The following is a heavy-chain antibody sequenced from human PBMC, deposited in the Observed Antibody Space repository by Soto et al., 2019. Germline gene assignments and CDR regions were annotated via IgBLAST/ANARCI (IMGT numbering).Heavy chain of an antibody. J-gene: IGHJ4*01. Sequence: GGSLRLSCAASWFTFQDYYIDWVRQVPGKGLEWVGRTRNKAYSYTTEYAASVKGRFSISRDDSKDSMYLQMNSLKTEDTAVYYCARDTGGSYDYWGHGVLVTVSS. CDR3: ARDTGGSYDY. CDR1: WFTFQDYY. CDR2: TRNKAYSYTT. V-gene: IGHV3-72*01. D-gene: IGHD1-26*01.